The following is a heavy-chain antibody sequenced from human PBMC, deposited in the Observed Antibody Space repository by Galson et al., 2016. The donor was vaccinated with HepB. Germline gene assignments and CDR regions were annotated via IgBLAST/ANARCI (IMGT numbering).Heavy chain of an antibody. CDR3: ARDSKRYCSGGSCYYY. Sequence: SLRLSCAASGFTFSDYYMSWIRQAPGKGLEWVSYISSSSSYTNYADPVKGRFTISRDNAKNSLYLQMNSLRAEDTAVYYCARDSKRYCSGGSCYYYWGQGTLVTVSS. V-gene: IGHV3-11*05. CDR2: ISSSSSYT. CDR1: GFTFSDYY. D-gene: IGHD2-15*01. J-gene: IGHJ4*02.